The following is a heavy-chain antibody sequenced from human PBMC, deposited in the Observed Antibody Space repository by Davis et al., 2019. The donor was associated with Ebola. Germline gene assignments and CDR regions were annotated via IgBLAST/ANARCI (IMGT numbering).Heavy chain of an antibody. Sequence: SETLSLTCAVSGGSIDSGGLYWTWIRQHPGRGLEWIGYTYNRGSTYYNPSLKSRVTMSVDTSKNQFSLKLHSVTAADTAIYYCARQLDDFWSGYPLDPWGQGTLVIVSS. CDR1: GGSIDSGGLY. CDR2: TYNRGST. D-gene: IGHD3-3*01. CDR3: ARQLDDFWSGYPLDP. V-gene: IGHV4-31*11. J-gene: IGHJ5*02.